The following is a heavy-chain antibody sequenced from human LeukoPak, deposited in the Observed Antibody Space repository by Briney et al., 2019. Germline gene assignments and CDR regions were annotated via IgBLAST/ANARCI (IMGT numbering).Heavy chain of an antibody. CDR3: ARSDTAMELFDY. V-gene: IGHV1-3*01. J-gene: IGHJ4*02. D-gene: IGHD5-18*01. CDR2: INAGNGNT. Sequence: ASVKVSCKASGYTFTSYAMHWVRQAPGQRLEWMGWINAGNGNTKYSQKFQGRVTITRDTSASTAYMELSSLRSEDTAVYYCARSDTAMELFDYWGQGTLVTVSS. CDR1: GYTFTSYA.